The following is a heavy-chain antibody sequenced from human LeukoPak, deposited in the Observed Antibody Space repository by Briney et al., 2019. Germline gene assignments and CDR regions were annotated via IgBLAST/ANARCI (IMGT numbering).Heavy chain of an antibody. CDR2: INHSGST. V-gene: IGHV4-34*01. D-gene: IGHD3-10*01. Sequence: SETLSLTCAVYGGSFSGYYWSWIRQPPGKGLEWIGEINHSGSTNYNPSLKSRVTISVDTSKNQFSLKLSSVTAADTAVYYCARGTGTAGFWDYYYGMDVWGQGTRVTVSS. CDR3: ARGTGTAGFWDYYYGMDV. J-gene: IGHJ6*02. CDR1: GGSFSGYY.